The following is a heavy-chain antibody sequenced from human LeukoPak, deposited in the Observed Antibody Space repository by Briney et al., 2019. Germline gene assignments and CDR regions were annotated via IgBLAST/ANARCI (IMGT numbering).Heavy chain of an antibody. CDR1: GYTFSDYY. V-gene: IGHV3-11*01. CDR2: ISSSGSPL. J-gene: IGHJ4*02. CDR3: TRDPDTSSKVDY. Sequence: GGSLRLSCATSGYTFSDYYMSWIRHAPGKGLEWVSYISSSGSPLYYADSVKGRFTISRDNANNSVFLQMNSLRAEDTAVYYCTRDPDTSSKVDYWGQGALVTVSS. D-gene: IGHD6-6*01.